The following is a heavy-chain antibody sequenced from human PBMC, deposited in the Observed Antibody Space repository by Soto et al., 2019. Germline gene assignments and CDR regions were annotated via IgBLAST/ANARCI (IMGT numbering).Heavy chain of an antibody. CDR1: GDSVSSSSC. CDR2: IYHSGTF. D-gene: IGHD2-2*01. J-gene: IGHJ6*02. V-gene: IGHV4-4*02. Sequence: QVRLQESGPGLVEPSGTLSLTCAVSGDSVSSSSCWSWVRQAPGKGLEWIGVIYHSGTFNYNPSLASRVSVSVDKSRSQLSLNLKSATVADTAVYYCVRSVPAATWQYSGMDVWGQGTTVTVSS. CDR3: VRSVPAATWQYSGMDV.